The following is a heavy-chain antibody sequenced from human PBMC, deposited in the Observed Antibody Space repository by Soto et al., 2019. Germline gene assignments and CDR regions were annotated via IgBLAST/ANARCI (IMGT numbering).Heavy chain of an antibody. CDR2: VHISGST. Sequence: QVHLQESGPGLVKPSETLSLTCTVSGGSISSYYWSWIRQPAGKGLEWLGRVHISGSTNYNPSLKGRVFMSVDASKNQFSLNLTSVTAADTAVYYCGRDDVWTGPNSYYYGVDVWGQGTTVTVSS. J-gene: IGHJ6*02. CDR3: GRDDVWTGPNSYYYGVDV. CDR1: GGSISSYY. V-gene: IGHV4-4*07. D-gene: IGHD3-3*01.